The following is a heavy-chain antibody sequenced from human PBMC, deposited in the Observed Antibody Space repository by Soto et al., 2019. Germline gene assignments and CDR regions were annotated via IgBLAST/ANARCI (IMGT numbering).Heavy chain of an antibody. J-gene: IGHJ6*03. Sequence: QVHLQESGPGLVKPSETLSLDCTVSGGSISNYFWSWIRQPPGRGPEWIGSIYDSGNTNYKSSLKSRVDISVDASKNQFSLCLSSVTAADTAVYYCARGGYCSGRTCPLYHYPYYYMAVWGKGTTVTVSS. V-gene: IGHV4-59*01. CDR2: IYDSGNT. CDR3: ARGGYCSGRTCPLYHYPYYYMAV. D-gene: IGHD2-15*01. CDR1: GGSISNYF.